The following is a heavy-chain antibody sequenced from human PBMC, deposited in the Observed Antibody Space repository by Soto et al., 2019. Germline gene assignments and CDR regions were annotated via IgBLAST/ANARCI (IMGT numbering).Heavy chain of an antibody. D-gene: IGHD3-10*01. J-gene: IGHJ4*02. V-gene: IGHV3-66*01. CDR1: GFLVTNNH. CDR2: FSGGGNT. CDR3: ARSGGSSGTWRYFDY. Sequence: GGSLRLSCAASGFLVTNNHMNWVRQAPGKGLEWVSVFSGGGNTYYADSVKGRFIISRDNSKNTVYLQMSDLRDDDTAVYFCARSGGSSGTWRYFDYWGQGTLVTVSS.